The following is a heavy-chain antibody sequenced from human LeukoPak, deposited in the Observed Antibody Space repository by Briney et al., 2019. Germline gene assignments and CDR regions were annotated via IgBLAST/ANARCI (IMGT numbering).Heavy chain of an antibody. Sequence: GASVKVSCKASGYTFTDYFIHWVRQAPGQGLEWMGIINPSGGSTSYAQKFQGRVTMTRDTSTSTVYMELSSLRSEDTAVYYCARDWGSGELALDYWGQGTLVTVSS. CDR2: INPSGGST. J-gene: IGHJ4*02. D-gene: IGHD3-16*01. CDR1: GYTFTDYF. CDR3: ARDWGSGELALDY. V-gene: IGHV1-46*03.